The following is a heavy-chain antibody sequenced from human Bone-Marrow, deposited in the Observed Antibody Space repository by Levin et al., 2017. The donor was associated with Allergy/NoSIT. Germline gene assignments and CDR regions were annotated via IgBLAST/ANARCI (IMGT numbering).Heavy chain of an antibody. J-gene: IGHJ4*02. CDR3: ARWVGPSLGYCSSTSCHLDY. CDR2: ISRTSGYT. D-gene: IGHD2-2*01. Sequence: TGKGREWVSYISRTSGYTDHADSVKGRFTISRDNAKNSVYLQMNSLRAEDTAVYYCARWVGPSLGYCSSTSCHLDYWGQGTLVTVSS. V-gene: IGHV3-11*03.